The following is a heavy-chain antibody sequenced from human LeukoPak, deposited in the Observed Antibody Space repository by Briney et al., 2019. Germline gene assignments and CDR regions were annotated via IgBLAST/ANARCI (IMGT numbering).Heavy chain of an antibody. CDR2: INPNSGGT. CDR3: ATPGPIQLWSWHAFDI. J-gene: IGHJ3*02. Sequence: GESLKISCKGSGYSFTSYWIGWVRQAPGQGLEWMGWINPNSGGTNYAQKFQGRVTMTRDTSISTAYMELSRLRSDDTAVYYCATPGPIQLWSWHAFDIWGQGTMVTVSS. D-gene: IGHD5-18*01. CDR1: GYSFTSYW. V-gene: IGHV1-2*02.